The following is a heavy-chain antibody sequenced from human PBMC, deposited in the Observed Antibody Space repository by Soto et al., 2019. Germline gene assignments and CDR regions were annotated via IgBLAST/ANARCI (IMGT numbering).Heavy chain of an antibody. CDR2: MNPNSGNT. V-gene: IGHV1-8*01. J-gene: IGHJ5*02. Sequence: GASVKGSCKASGYTFTNYDINWVRQATGQGLEWMGWMNPNSGNTAYAQKFQGRVTMTRNTSISTAYMELSSLRSEDTAVYYCAREREGSGFDPWGPGTLVTVSS. D-gene: IGHD1-26*01. CDR1: GYTFTNYD. CDR3: AREREGSGFDP.